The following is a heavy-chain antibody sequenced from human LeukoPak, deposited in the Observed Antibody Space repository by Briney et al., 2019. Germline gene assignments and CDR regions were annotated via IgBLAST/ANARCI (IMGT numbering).Heavy chain of an antibody. V-gene: IGHV3-30*02. J-gene: IGHJ3*02. CDR3: AKGYSSSWSYPLDASDI. D-gene: IGHD6-13*01. Sequence: GGSLRLSCAASGFTFSGYGMHWVRQAPGKELEWVAFIRYDGTNKYYADSVKGRFTISRDNSKNTLYLQMNSLRAEDTALYYCAKGYSSSWSYPLDASDIWGQGTMATVSS. CDR1: GFTFSGYG. CDR2: IRYDGTNK.